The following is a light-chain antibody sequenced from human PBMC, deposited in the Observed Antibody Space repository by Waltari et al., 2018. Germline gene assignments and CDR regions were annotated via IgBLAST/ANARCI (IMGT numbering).Light chain of an antibody. CDR2: EVS. CDR1: SSDVGAHNY. J-gene: IGLJ3*02. CDR3: SSYTSSSTWV. Sequence: QSALTQPASVSGSPGQSITISCTGTSSDVGAHNYVSWYRQHPGKAPKLIIYEVSNRPSGVSNRFSGSKSGNTASLTISGLQADDETDYYCSSYTSSSTWVFGGGTKLTVL. V-gene: IGLV2-14*01.